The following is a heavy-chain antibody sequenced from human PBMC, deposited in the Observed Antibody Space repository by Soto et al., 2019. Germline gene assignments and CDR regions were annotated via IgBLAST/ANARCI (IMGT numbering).Heavy chain of an antibody. D-gene: IGHD3-3*01. V-gene: IGHV3-23*01. CDR2: ISGSDGKT. CDR3: ARWSYLDY. Sequence: GGSLRLSCAASGFTVSSNYMSWVRQTPGKGLEWVSTISGSDGKTFYADSVKGRFSISRDTSQSTLYLQMNSLRADDTAMYYCARWSYLDYWGQGTRVTSPQ. CDR1: GFTVSSNY. J-gene: IGHJ4*02.